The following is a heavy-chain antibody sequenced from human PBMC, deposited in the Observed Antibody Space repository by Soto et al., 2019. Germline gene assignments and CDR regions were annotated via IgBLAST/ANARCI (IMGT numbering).Heavy chain of an antibody. V-gene: IGHV1-2*02. D-gene: IGHD4-17*01. CDR2: INPNGGT. CDR3: ARSLTTLTTLLDY. Sequence: QVQLVQSGAEVKRPGASVKVSCKASGYTLTDNYMHWVREAPGQGLEWMGWINPNGGTNYAQKFQGRVNMTRDTSISTAYMELSRLRSDDPAVYYCARSLTTLTTLLDYWGQATLVTVSS. CDR1: GYTLTDNY. J-gene: IGHJ4*02.